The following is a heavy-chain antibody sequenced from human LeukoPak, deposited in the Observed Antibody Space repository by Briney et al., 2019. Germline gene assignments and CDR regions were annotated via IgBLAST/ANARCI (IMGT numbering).Heavy chain of an antibody. CDR2: IFNGDNT. Sequence: GGSLRLSCAASGFTVSGYYMTWVRQAPGKGLEWVSLIFNGDNTYYADSVKGRFTISRDNSGNTLYLQMNSLRAVDTAVYYCARVTGSYSFDCWGQGTLVTVSS. D-gene: IGHD1-26*01. V-gene: IGHV3-53*01. CDR3: ARVTGSYSFDC. J-gene: IGHJ4*02. CDR1: GFTVSGYY.